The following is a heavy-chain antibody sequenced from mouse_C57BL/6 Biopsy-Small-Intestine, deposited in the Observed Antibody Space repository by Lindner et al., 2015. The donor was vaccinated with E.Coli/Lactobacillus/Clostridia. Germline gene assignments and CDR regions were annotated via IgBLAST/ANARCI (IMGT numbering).Heavy chain of an antibody. V-gene: IGHV14-2*01. CDR3: AAIYDGYYWYFDV. D-gene: IGHD2-3*01. CDR1: GFNIKDYY. J-gene: IGHJ1*03. CDR2: IDPEDGET. Sequence: VQLQESGAELVEPGASVKLSCTASGFNIKDYYIHWVKQRTEQGLEWIGRIDPEDGETKYAPKFQGKATITADTSSNTAYLQLSSLTSEDTAVYYCAAIYDGYYWYFDVWGTGTTVTVSS.